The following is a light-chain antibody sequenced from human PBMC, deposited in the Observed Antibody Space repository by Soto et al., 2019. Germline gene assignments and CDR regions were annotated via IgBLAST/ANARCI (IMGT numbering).Light chain of an antibody. Sequence: EIVLTQSPGTLSLSPGERATLSCRASQSVSSSYLAWYQQKPGQAPRLLIHGANTRATGIPARFSGSGSGTEFTLTIRSLQSEDFAVYYCKQYNNWPRTVGQGTKVEI. J-gene: IGKJ1*01. CDR3: KQYNNWPRT. CDR1: QSVSSSY. CDR2: GAN. V-gene: IGKV3-15*01.